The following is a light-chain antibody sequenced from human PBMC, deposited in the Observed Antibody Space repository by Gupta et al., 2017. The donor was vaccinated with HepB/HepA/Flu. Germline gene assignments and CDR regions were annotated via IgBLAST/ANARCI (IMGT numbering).Light chain of an antibody. V-gene: IGKV1-16*01. CDR2: AAS. CDR3: QQYNNYPLT. CDR1: QGIRNY. Sequence: DIHMIQSPSSLSASVGDRATITCRASQGIRNYLAWFQQKPGKAPKPLINAASSSQSGVPTWCSSRVARKDFTTTNSSLQPEDLATYYYQQYNNYPLTFGQGTKLEIK. J-gene: IGKJ2*01.